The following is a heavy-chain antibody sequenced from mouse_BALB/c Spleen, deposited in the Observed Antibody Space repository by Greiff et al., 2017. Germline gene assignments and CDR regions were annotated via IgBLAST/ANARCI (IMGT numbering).Heavy chain of an antibody. CDR3: ASNRRRMDYMDY. Sequence: EVMLVESGGGLVQPGGSRKLSCAASGFTFSSFGMHWVRQAPEQGLEWVAYISSGSSTIYYADTVKGRFTISRDNPKNTLFLQMTSLRSEDTAMYYCASNRRRMDYMDYWGQGTAVTVSS. J-gene: IGHJ4*01. CDR1: GFTFSSFG. CDR2: ISSGSSTI. D-gene: IGHD2-3*01. V-gene: IGHV5-17*02.